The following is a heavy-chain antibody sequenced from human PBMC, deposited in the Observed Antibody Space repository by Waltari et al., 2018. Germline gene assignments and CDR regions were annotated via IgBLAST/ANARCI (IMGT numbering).Heavy chain of an antibody. CDR2: IKGDGSER. CDR1: GFAFTMYW. V-gene: IGHV3-7*02. D-gene: IGHD2-8*01. Sequence: VLLEESGGDLVQPGESLRLSCAASGFAFTMYWMTWVRQGPGKGPEWGANIKGDGSERSYVDSVRGRFTISRDNTKDSLYLQMDNLRVEDTAVYYCAGGVGWTSEIWGQGTKVSVSS. J-gene: IGHJ3*02. CDR3: AGGVGWTSEI.